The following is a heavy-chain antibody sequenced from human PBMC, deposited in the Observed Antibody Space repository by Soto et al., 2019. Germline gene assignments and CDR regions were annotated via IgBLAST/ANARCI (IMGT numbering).Heavy chain of an antibody. V-gene: IGHV4-34*01. CDR2: INHSGST. CDR3: ARGRGSTSRKDFWSGYHKGDFDY. CDR1: GGSFSGYY. D-gene: IGHD3-3*01. Sequence: PSETLSLTCAVYGGSFSGYYWSWIRQPPGKGLEWIGEINHSGSTNYNPSLKSRVTISVDTSKNQFSLKLSSVTAADTAVYYCARGRGSTSRKDFWSGYHKGDFDYWGQGTLVTVSS. J-gene: IGHJ4*02.